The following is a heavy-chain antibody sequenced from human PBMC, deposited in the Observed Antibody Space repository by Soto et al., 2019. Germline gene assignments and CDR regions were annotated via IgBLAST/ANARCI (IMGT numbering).Heavy chain of an antibody. D-gene: IGHD2-15*01. Sequence: PSETLSLTCIVSGGSISSGSYYWSWIRQHPGKGLEWIGEIHQSGSTYYNPSIKSRVTISVDKSKSQFFLKLSSVTAADTAIYYCAGLGMVAAHREFDPWGQGTLVTVSS. CDR1: GGSISSGSYY. J-gene: IGHJ5*02. V-gene: IGHV4-31*09. CDR3: AGLGMVAAHREFDP. CDR2: IHQSGST.